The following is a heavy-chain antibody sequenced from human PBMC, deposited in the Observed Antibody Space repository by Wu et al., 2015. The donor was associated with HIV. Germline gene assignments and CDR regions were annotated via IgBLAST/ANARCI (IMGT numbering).Heavy chain of an antibody. V-gene: IGHV1-2*02. CDR1: GYSFTSYG. CDR3: ARNTDSVATSLYSLGV. D-gene: IGHD5-12*01. J-gene: IGHJ6*02. Sequence: QVQLVQSGGEVKKPGASVKVACKTSGYSFTSYGISWVRQAPGQGLEWMGWINPNSGGTNHAQKFQGRVTMTRDTSISTAYMELSSLKSEDTAVYYCARNTDSVATSLYSLGVWGQGTGVTVSS. CDR2: INPNSGGT.